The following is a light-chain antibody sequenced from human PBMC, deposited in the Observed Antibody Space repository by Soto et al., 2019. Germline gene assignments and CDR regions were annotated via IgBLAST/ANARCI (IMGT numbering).Light chain of an antibody. Sequence: QSALTQPASVSGSPGQSITISCTGTSSDVGRYDYVSWYQHHPGKGPKLMIYDVTNRPSGVSDRFSGSKSGNTASLTISGLQAEDEGDYYCSSYTTTSTLIFGGGTKVTVL. CDR3: SSYTTTSTLI. CDR1: SSDVGRYDY. V-gene: IGLV2-14*03. J-gene: IGLJ2*01. CDR2: DVT.